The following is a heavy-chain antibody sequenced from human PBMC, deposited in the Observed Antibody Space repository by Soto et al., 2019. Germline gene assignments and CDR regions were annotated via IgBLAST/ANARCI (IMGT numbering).Heavy chain of an antibody. D-gene: IGHD6-6*01. CDR3: ARDLLREQLVYNGMEV. Sequence: VASVKISCKASGHTFTSYYMHWVRQAPGQGLEWMGIINPSGGSTSYAQKFQGRVTMTRDTSTSTVYMELSSLRSEDTAVYYCARDLLREQLVYNGMEVWGQGTKVTVSS. CDR2: INPSGGST. J-gene: IGHJ6*02. V-gene: IGHV1-46*01. CDR1: GHTFTSYY.